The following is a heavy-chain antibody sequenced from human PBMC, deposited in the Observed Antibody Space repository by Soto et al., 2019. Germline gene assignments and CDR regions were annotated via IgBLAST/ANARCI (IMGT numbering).Heavy chain of an antibody. CDR3: ARDYWSGDRYYYGMDV. CDR2: INPNSGGP. CDR1: GYTFTGYY. Sequence: GASVKVSCKASGYTFTGYYIHWVRQAPGQRLEWMGYINPNSGGPNYAQKFQGRVTMTRDTSISTAYMELSRLRSDDTAVYFCARDYWSGDRYYYGMDVWGKGTTVTVSS. J-gene: IGHJ6*04. V-gene: IGHV1-2*02. D-gene: IGHD3-3*01.